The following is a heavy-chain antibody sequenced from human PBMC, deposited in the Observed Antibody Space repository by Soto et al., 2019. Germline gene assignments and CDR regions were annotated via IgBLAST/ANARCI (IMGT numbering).Heavy chain of an antibody. D-gene: IGHD3-22*01. V-gene: IGHV1-69*08. CDR3: AREAADYYDSDQPTDDY. J-gene: IGHJ4*02. CDR1: GGTFSSYT. CDR2: IIPILGIA. Sequence: QVQLVQSGAEVKKPGSSVKVSCKASGGTFSSYTISWVRQAPGQGLEWMGRIIPILGIANYAQKFQGRVTITADKSTSTAYMELSSLRSEDTAVYYCAREAADYYDSDQPTDDYWGQGTLVTVSS.